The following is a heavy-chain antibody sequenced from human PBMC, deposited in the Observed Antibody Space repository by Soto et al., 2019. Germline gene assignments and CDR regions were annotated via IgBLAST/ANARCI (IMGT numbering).Heavy chain of an antibody. J-gene: IGHJ4*02. CDR3: ARDRAYYYDSSGYTQ. V-gene: IGHV4-31*03. Sequence: SSETLSLTCTVSGGSISSGGYYWSWIRQHPGKGLEWIGYIYYSGSTYYNPSLKSRVTISVDTSKNQFSLKLSSVTAADTAVYYCARDRAYYYDSSGYTQWGQGTLLTVSS. CDR2: IYYSGST. CDR1: GGSISSGGYY. D-gene: IGHD3-22*01.